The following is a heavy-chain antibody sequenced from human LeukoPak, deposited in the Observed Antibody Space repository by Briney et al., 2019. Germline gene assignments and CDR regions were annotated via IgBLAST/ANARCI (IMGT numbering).Heavy chain of an antibody. CDR2: ISSSSTYM. CDR3: ARDIVGGVIDY. CDR1: GFTFSNAW. Sequence: GGSLRLSCAASGFTFSNAWMSWVRQAPGKGLEWVSSISSSSTYMYYVDSVKGRFTISRDNAKSSLYLQMNSLRAEDTAMYYCARDIVGGVIDYWGQGTRVTVSS. D-gene: IGHD1-26*01. J-gene: IGHJ4*02. V-gene: IGHV3-21*01.